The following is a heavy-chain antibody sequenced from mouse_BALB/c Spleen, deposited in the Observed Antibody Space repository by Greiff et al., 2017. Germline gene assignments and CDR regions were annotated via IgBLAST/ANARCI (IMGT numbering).Heavy chain of an antibody. Sequence: QVQLQQSGPELVKPGASVKISCKASGYSFTSYYIHWVKQRPGQGLEWIGWIFPGSGNTKYNEKFKGKATLTADTSSSTAYMQLSSLTSEDSAVYFCAREGTTVVAHPFAYWGQGTLVTVSA. CDR3: AREGTTVVAHPFAY. J-gene: IGHJ3*01. CDR1: GYSFTSYY. V-gene: IGHV1-66*01. CDR2: IFPGSGNT. D-gene: IGHD1-1*01.